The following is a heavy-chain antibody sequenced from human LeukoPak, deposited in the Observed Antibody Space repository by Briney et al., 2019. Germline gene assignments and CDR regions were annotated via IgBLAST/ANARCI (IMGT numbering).Heavy chain of an antibody. CDR1: GGTFSSYT. Sequence: GASVKVSCKASGGTFSSYTISWVRQAPGQGLEWMGRIIPILGIANYAQKFQGRVTITADKSTSTAYMELSSLRPEDTAVYYCARTPGGYYGSRTFDYWGQGTLVTVSS. CDR2: IIPILGIA. CDR3: ARTPGGYYGSRTFDY. V-gene: IGHV1-69*02. J-gene: IGHJ4*02. D-gene: IGHD3-10*01.